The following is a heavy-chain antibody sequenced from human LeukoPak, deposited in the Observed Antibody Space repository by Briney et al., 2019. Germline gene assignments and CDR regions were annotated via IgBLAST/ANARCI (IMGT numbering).Heavy chain of an antibody. J-gene: IGHJ4*02. V-gene: IGHV4-30-2*05. Sequence: SQTLSLTCTVSGGSISSGGYYWSWIRQPPGKGLGWIGYIYHSGSTYYNPSLKSRVTISVDTSKNQFSLKLSSVTAADTAVYYCAREHPPGTWGFDYWGQGTLVTVSS. CDR1: GGSISSGGYY. CDR3: AREHPPGTWGFDY. D-gene: IGHD3-16*01. CDR2: IYHSGST.